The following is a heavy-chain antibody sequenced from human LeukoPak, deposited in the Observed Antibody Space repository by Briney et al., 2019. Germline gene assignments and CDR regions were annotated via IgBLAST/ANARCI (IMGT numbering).Heavy chain of an antibody. V-gene: IGHV3-53*01. D-gene: IGHD3-9*01. CDR1: GFTVSSNY. J-gene: IGHJ3*02. CDR3: ARSSHYDILTGYSEEDAFDI. CDR2: IYSGGST. Sequence: GGSLRLSCAASGFTVSSNYMSWVRQAPGKGLEWVSVIYSGGSTDYADSVKGRFTISRDTSKNTLYLQMNSLRVEYTAVYYCARSSHYDILTGYSEEDAFDIWGQGTMVTVSS.